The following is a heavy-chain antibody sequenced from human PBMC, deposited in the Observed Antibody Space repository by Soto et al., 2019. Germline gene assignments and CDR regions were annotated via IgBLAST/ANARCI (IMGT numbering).Heavy chain of an antibody. J-gene: IGHJ6*02. CDR2: ISGYNGKT. V-gene: IGHV1-18*01. Sequence: SVKVSCKASGYTFTSFGINWVRQAPGQGLEWMGWISGYNGKTNYAQNLQDRVTMTRDTTTSTAYMELRSLRSDDTAVYYCARPTNFYYYAMDVWGQGTTVTVSS. CDR1: GYTFTSFG. CDR3: ARPTNFYYYAMDV.